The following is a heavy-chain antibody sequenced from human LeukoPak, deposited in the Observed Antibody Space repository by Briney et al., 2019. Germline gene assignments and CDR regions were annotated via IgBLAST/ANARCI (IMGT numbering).Heavy chain of an antibody. J-gene: IGHJ5*02. V-gene: IGHV4-34*01. Sequence: SDTLSLPCTVSGGSFSVYYWSWIRQPPGKGLEWIGEINHSGSTNYNPSLKSRVTISVGKSKHQFSLKLSSVTAADTAVYYCARGSGGYRNWFDPWGQGTLVTVSS. CDR1: GGSFSVYY. CDR3: ARGSGGYRNWFDP. D-gene: IGHD3-22*01. CDR2: INHSGST.